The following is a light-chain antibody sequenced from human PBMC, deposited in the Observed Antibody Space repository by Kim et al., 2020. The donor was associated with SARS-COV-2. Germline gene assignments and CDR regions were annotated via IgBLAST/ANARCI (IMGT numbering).Light chain of an antibody. CDR2: GKN. Sequence: GQTVRITYQGDSLRSYYASWYQQKPGQAPVLVIYGKNNRPSGIPDRFSGSSSGNTASLTITGAQAEDEADYYCNSRDSSGNHPYVVFGGGTQLTVL. CDR1: SLRSYY. J-gene: IGLJ2*01. V-gene: IGLV3-19*01. CDR3: NSRDSSGNHPYVV.